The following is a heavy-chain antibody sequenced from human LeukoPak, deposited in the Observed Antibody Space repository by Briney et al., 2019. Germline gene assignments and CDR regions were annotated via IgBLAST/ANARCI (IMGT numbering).Heavy chain of an antibody. J-gene: IGHJ3*02. D-gene: IGHD5-24*01. CDR1: GFTFSSYE. V-gene: IGHV3-48*03. CDR2: ISSSGSTI. CDR3: ARVKRWLQLAAFDI. Sequence: GGSLRLSCAASGFTFSSYEMNWVRQAPGKGLEWVSYISSSGSTIYYADSVKGRFTISRDNAKNSLYLQMNSLRAEDTAVYYCARVKRWLQLAAFDIWGQGTMVTVSS.